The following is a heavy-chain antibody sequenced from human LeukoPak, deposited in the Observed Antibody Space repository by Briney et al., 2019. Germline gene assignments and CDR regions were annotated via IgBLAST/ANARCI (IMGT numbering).Heavy chain of an antibody. Sequence: SETLSLTCTVSGGSISSSTYYWGWIRQPPGKGLEWIGVISYSGNTYYSPSLKSRVTISVDTSKNQFSLKLSSVTAADTAVYYCARDNRIVSRLDWYFDLWGRGTLVTVSS. CDR3: ARDNRIVSRLDWYFDL. V-gene: IGHV4-39*07. D-gene: IGHD5/OR15-5a*01. CDR1: GGSISSSTYY. J-gene: IGHJ2*01. CDR2: ISYSGNT.